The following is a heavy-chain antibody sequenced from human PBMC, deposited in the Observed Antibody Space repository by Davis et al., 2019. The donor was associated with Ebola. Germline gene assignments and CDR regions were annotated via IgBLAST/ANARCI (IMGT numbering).Heavy chain of an antibody. CDR3: ARDYWATVRNFDY. V-gene: IGHV3-7*01. CDR2: IKQDGSEK. Sequence: PGGSLRLSCVASGFTFRSYWTSWVRQAPGKGLEWVANIKQDGSEKYYVDSVKGRFTISRDNAKNSLYLQMNSLRDEDTAVYYCARDYWATVRNFDYWGQGTLVTVSS. D-gene: IGHD4-17*01. CDR1: GFTFRSYW. J-gene: IGHJ4*02.